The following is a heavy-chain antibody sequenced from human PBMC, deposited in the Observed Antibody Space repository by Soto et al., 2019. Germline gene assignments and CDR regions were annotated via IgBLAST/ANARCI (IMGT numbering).Heavy chain of an antibody. Sequence: GGSVKVSCKASGYTFTSYGISWVRQAPGQGLEWMGWISAYNGNTNYAQKLQGRVTMTTDTSTSTAYMELRSLRSDDTAVYYCAREITIFGVVSVPYYYGMDVWGQGTTVTVSS. V-gene: IGHV1-18*01. D-gene: IGHD3-3*01. CDR2: ISAYNGNT. CDR3: AREITIFGVVSVPYYYGMDV. J-gene: IGHJ6*02. CDR1: GYTFTSYG.